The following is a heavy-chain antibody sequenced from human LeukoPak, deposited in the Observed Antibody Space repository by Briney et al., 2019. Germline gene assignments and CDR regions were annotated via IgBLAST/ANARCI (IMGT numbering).Heavy chain of an antibody. CDR3: AKDSETYGDYVGLDY. V-gene: IGHV3-30*18. J-gene: IGHJ4*02. D-gene: IGHD4-17*01. CDR2: ISYDGSNK. CDR1: GLTFSSYG. Sequence: GGSLRLSCAASGLTFSSYGMHWVRQAPGKGLEWVAVISYDGSNKYYADSVKGRFTISRDNSKNTLYLQMNSLRAEDTAVYYCAKDSETYGDYVGLDYWGQGTLVTVSS.